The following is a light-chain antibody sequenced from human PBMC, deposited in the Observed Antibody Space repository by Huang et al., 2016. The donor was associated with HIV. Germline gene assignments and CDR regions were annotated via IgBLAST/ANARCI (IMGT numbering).Light chain of an antibody. CDR1: QNINTW. Sequence: DIQMTQSPSTLSASVGDRVTITCRASQNINTWLDWYQQKPGKAPDLLIYRASSLQVGVPSRVTGSGSGTEFTLTITSLQPDDLGTYYCQQYNTYLYTFGQGTKLEI. CDR3: QQYNTYLYT. V-gene: IGKV1-5*03. CDR2: RAS. J-gene: IGKJ2*01.